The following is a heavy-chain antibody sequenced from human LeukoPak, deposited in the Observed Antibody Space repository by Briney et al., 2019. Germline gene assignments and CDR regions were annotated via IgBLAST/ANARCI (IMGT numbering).Heavy chain of an antibody. CDR3: ARDGQQLVHAFDI. V-gene: IGHV4-59*01. Sequence: SETLSLTCAVYGGSFSGYYWSWIRQPPGKGLEWIGCIYYSGSTNYNPSLKSRVTISLDTSKNQFSLRLSSVTAADTAVYYCARDGQQLVHAFDIWGQGTMVTVSS. CDR2: IYYSGST. CDR1: GGSFSGYY. J-gene: IGHJ3*02. D-gene: IGHD6-13*01.